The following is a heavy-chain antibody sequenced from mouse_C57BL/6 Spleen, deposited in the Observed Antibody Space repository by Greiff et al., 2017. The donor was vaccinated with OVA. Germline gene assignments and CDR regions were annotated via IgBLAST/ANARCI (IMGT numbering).Heavy chain of an antibody. CDR3: ARGGSSGAWFAY. D-gene: IGHD3-2*02. CDR2: IDPNSGGT. CDR1: GYTFTSYW. J-gene: IGHJ3*01. V-gene: IGHV1-72*01. Sequence: QVQLKQPGAELVKPGASVKLSCKASGYTFTSYWMHWVKQRPGRGLEWIVRIDPNSGGTKYNEKFKSKATLTVDKPSSTAYMQLSSLTSEDFAVYYCARGGSSGAWFAYWGQGTLVTVSA.